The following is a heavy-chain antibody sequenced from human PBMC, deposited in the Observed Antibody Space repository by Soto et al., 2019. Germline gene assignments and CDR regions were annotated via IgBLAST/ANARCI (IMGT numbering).Heavy chain of an antibody. J-gene: IGHJ4*02. Sequence: GGSLRLSCAASGFTFSDYYMSWIRQAPGKGLEWVSYISSSGSTIYYADSVKGRFTISRDNAKNSLYLKMNSLRAEDRAVYYCARDRWTHTWAKLIDYWGQGTLVTVSS. CDR3: ARDRWTHTWAKLIDY. V-gene: IGHV3-11*01. CDR1: GFTFSDYY. CDR2: ISSSGSTI. D-gene: IGHD2-21*01.